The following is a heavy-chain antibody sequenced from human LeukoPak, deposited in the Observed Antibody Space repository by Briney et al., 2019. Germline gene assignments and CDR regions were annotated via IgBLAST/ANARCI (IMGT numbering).Heavy chain of an antibody. CDR1: GFTVSSNY. D-gene: IGHD3-10*01. Sequence: GGSLRLSCAASGFTVSSNYMSWVRQAPGKGLEWVSVIYSGGSTYYADSVKGRFTISRDNSKNTLYLQMNSLRAEDTAVYYCARGLEGITMVRGVIPIGMDVWGRGTTVTVSS. CDR3: ARGLEGITMVRGVIPIGMDV. CDR2: IYSGGST. J-gene: IGHJ6*04. V-gene: IGHV3-53*01.